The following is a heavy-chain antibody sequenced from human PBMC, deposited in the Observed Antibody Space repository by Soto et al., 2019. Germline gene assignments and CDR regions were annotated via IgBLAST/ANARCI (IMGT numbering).Heavy chain of an antibody. Sequence: ASVKVSCKASGGTFSSYAISWVRQAPGQGLEWMGGIIPIFGTANYAQKFQGRVTITADESTSTAYMELSSLRSEDTAVYYCARVLHTDDFWSGYYYGYFDYWGQGTLVTVSS. V-gene: IGHV1-69*13. J-gene: IGHJ4*02. D-gene: IGHD3-3*01. CDR1: GGTFSSYA. CDR3: ARVLHTDDFWSGYYYGYFDY. CDR2: IIPIFGTA.